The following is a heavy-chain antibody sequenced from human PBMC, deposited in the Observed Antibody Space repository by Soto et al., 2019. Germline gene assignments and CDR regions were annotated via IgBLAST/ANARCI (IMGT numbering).Heavy chain of an antibody. J-gene: IGHJ4*02. D-gene: IGHD1-20*01. Sequence: PVGSLRLSCAASGFTFSSYGMHWVRQAPGKGLEWVAVIWYDGSNKYYADSVKGRFTIPRDNSKNTLYLQMNSLRAEDTAVYYCAREGMTLGAGHATFDYWGQGTLVTVSS. V-gene: IGHV3-33*01. CDR1: GFTFSSYG. CDR2: IWYDGSNK. CDR3: AREGMTLGAGHATFDY.